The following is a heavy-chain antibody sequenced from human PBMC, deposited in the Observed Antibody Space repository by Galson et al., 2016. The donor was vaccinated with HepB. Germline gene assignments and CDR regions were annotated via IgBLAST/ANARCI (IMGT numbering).Heavy chain of an antibody. J-gene: IGHJ6*02. CDR2: ISSSSSYI. CDR1: GFPFSGYS. CDR3: VISRAWFNYYHYSVDV. Sequence: SLRLSCAASGFPFSGYSMNWVRQAPGKGLEWVSSISSSSSYIYYADSVKGRFTISRDNAKSSLYLQVNSLRAEDTAVYYCVISRAWFNYYHYSVDVWGQGTTVTVSS. D-gene: IGHD6-19*01. V-gene: IGHV3-21*01.